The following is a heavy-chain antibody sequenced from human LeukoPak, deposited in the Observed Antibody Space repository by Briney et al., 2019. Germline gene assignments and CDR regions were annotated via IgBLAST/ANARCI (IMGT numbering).Heavy chain of an antibody. D-gene: IGHD6-13*01. Sequence: ASVKVSCKASGYTFTSYDINWVRQATGQGLEWMGWMNPNSGNTGYAQKFQGRVTMTRNTSISTAYMELSSLRSEDTAVYYCARGLSGSSWYLGGNWFDPWGQGTLVTVSS. CDR3: ARGLSGSSWYLGGNWFDP. V-gene: IGHV1-8*01. CDR1: GYTFTSYD. CDR2: MNPNSGNT. J-gene: IGHJ5*02.